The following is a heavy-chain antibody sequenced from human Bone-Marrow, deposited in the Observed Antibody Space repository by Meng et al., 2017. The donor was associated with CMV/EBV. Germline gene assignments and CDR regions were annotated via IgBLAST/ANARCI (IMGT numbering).Heavy chain of an antibody. CDR3: AREGLYHAGGFDP. CDR2: IYYSGST. Sequence: VSSSSISSVGYSWSWSRQHPGKGLEWIGYIYYSGSTYYDPSLKSRVTISVDPSKNQFSLKLSSVTAADTAVYYCAREGLYHAGGFDPWGQGTLVTVSS. J-gene: IGHJ5*02. D-gene: IGHD7-27*01. CDR1: SSSISSVGYS. V-gene: IGHV4-31*02.